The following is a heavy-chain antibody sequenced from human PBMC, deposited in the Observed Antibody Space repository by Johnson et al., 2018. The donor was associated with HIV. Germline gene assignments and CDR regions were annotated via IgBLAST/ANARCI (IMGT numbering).Heavy chain of an antibody. Sequence: QVQLVESGGGVVQPGRSLRLSCAASGFTFSSYGMHWVRQAPGKGLEWVAVIWYDGSNKYYADSVKGRFTLPRDNSKNTLYLQMNSLRAEDTAVYYCAKSYYEEERPMGVDAFDIWGQGTMVTVSS. V-gene: IGHV3-33*06. CDR1: GFTFSSYG. CDR3: AKSYYEEERPMGVDAFDI. CDR2: IWYDGSNK. D-gene: IGHD1-26*01. J-gene: IGHJ3*02.